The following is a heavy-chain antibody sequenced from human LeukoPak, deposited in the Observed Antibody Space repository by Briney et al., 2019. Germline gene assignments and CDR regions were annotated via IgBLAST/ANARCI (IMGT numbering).Heavy chain of an antibody. J-gene: IGHJ4*02. Sequence: SETLSLTCTVSGGSISSYYWSWIRQPPGKGLEWIGSIYYSGSTNYNPSLKSRVTISVDTSKNQFSLKLSSVTAADTAVYYCARVHSSGWGQFGYWGQGTLVTVSS. V-gene: IGHV4-59*01. CDR2: IYYSGST. CDR3: ARVHSSGWGQFGY. CDR1: GGSISSYY. D-gene: IGHD6-19*01.